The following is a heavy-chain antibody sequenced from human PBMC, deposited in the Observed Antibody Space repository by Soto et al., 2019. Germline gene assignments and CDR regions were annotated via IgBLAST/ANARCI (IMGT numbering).Heavy chain of an antibody. CDR3: ARVGGTRGWY. CDR1: SDSITNYY. CDR2: IHDSGRN. V-gene: IGHV4-59*01. D-gene: IGHD2-15*01. J-gene: IGHJ4*02. Sequence: QVQLQESGPGLVKPSETLSLTCTVSSDSITNYYWSWIRQSPGKGLEWIGYIHDSGRNNYNPSLKRRVKISVDTSKKQFSLKRNSVTAADTAVYYCARVGGTRGWYWGQGTLVTVSS.